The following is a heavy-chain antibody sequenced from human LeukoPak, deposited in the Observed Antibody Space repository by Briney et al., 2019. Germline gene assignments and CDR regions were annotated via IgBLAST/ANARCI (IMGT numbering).Heavy chain of an antibody. V-gene: IGHV3-11*01. CDR2: ISSSGSTI. D-gene: IGHD1-26*01. J-gene: IGHJ4*02. CDR3: ARAVGARTHYYFDY. Sequence: AGGSLRLSCAASGFTFSDYYMSWIRQAPGKGLKWVSYISSSGSTIYYADSVKGRFTISRDNAKNSLYLQMNSLRAEDTAVYYCARAVGARTHYYFDYWGQGTLVTVSS. CDR1: GFTFSDYY.